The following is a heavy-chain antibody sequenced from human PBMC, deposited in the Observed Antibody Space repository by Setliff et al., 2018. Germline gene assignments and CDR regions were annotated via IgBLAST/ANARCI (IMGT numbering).Heavy chain of an antibody. V-gene: IGHV3-23*01. Sequence: GGSLRLSCAASGFTFSSYAITWVRQAPGKGLEWVSMISGSAQTTYYADSVKGRFTISRDNSKNTVYLEMNSLRAEDTAVYYCVRDRWKVVVNRGDDAFDLWGQGTMVTVSS. CDR1: GFTFSSYA. CDR3: VRDRWKVVVNRGDDAFDL. D-gene: IGHD2-15*01. J-gene: IGHJ3*01. CDR2: ISGSAQTT.